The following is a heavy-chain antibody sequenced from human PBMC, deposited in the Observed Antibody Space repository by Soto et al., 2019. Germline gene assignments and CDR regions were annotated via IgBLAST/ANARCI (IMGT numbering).Heavy chain of an antibody. V-gene: IGHV3-23*01. D-gene: IGHD1-20*01. CDR3: AKGAIYDWNRVLND. Sequence: EVQLLESGGGLVQPGGSLRLSCAASGFTFSTYAMIWVRQTPGKRLEWVSGISGVSTYYADSVKGRFTISRDNSKNTLFLQMNSLRAEDTAVYYCAKGAIYDWNRVLNDWGQGTLVTVSS. CDR1: GFTFSTYA. CDR2: ISGVST. J-gene: IGHJ4*02.